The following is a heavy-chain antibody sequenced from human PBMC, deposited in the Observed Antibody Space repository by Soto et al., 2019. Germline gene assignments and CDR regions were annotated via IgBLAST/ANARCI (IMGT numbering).Heavy chain of an antibody. Sequence: GGSLRLSGAASGCTVISNYRSCVRQAPGKGLEWVSVIYSGGSTYYADSVKGRFTISRDNSKNTPYLQMNSLRAEDTAVYYCARDPVTGDALDVWGQGTMVTVSS. CDR3: ARDPVTGDALDV. V-gene: IGHV3-66*01. CDR2: IYSGGST. J-gene: IGHJ3*01. CDR1: GCTVISNY. D-gene: IGHD2-21*02.